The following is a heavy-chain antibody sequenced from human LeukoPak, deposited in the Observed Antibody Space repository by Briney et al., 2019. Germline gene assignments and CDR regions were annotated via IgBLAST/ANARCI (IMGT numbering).Heavy chain of an antibody. V-gene: IGHV3-74*01. CDR2: INSDGSST. D-gene: IGHD6-13*01. CDR3: AKDEVAAAGTPDY. Sequence: GGSLRLSCAASGFTFSSYWMHWVRQAPGKGLVWVSRINSDGSSTSYADSVKGRFTISRDNAKNTLYLQMNSLRAEDTAVYYCAKDEVAAAGTPDYWGQGTLVTVSS. J-gene: IGHJ4*02. CDR1: GFTFSSYW.